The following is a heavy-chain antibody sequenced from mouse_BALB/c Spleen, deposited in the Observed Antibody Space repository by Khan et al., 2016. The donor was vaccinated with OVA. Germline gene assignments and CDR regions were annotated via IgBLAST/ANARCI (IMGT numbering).Heavy chain of an antibody. CDR3: ARDGNYLDY. V-gene: IGHV3-1*02. J-gene: IGHJ4*01. Sequence: VQLKQSGPDLVKPSQSLSLTCTVTGYSITSGYSWHWIRQFPGNKLEWMGYIYYSGRINHNPSLKSRISITRDPSKNQFFLQLNSVTTEDTATDYCARDGNYLDYWGQGTSVTVSS. D-gene: IGHD2-1*01. CDR2: IYYSGRI. CDR1: GYSITSGYS.